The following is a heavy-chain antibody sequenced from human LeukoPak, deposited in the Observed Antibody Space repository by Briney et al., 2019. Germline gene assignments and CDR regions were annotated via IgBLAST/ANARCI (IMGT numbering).Heavy chain of an antibody. V-gene: IGHV4-59*12. CDR3: ARDVLLWFGELLPFDY. J-gene: IGHJ4*02. D-gene: IGHD3-10*01. CDR2: IYYSGST. Sequence: SETLSLTCTVSGGSISSYYWSWIRQPPGKGLEWIGYIYYSGSTNYKPSLKSRVTISVDTSKNQFSLKLSSVTAADTAVYYCARDVLLWFGELLPFDYWGQGTLVTVSS. CDR1: GGSISSYY.